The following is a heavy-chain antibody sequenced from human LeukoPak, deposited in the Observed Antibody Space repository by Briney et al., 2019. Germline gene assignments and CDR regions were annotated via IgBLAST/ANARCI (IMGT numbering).Heavy chain of an antibody. Sequence: SETLSLTCAVYGGSFSYYYWSWIRQPPGKGLEWIGEINHSGSTNYNPSLKSRVTIPVDTSKNQFSLKLSSVTAADTAVYYCARGSSLRDADAFDIWGQGTMVTVSS. D-gene: IGHD4-17*01. V-gene: IGHV4-34*01. CDR3: ARGSSLRDADAFDI. CDR1: GGSFSYYY. CDR2: INHSGST. J-gene: IGHJ3*02.